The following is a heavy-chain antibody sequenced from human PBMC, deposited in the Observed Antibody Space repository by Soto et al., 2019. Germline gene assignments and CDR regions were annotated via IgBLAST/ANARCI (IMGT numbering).Heavy chain of an antibody. CDR2: ISSTINPI. D-gene: IGHD2-15*01. Sequence: GGSLRLSCAASGFSFSSYSMNWVRQAPGEGLEWVSYISSTINPIYYADSVKGRFTISRDNAKNSLFLQMNSLRDEDTAVYYCARASVVTPYNYYGMDVWGQGTRVTVSS. J-gene: IGHJ6*02. CDR1: GFSFSSYS. V-gene: IGHV3-48*02. CDR3: ARASVVTPYNYYGMDV.